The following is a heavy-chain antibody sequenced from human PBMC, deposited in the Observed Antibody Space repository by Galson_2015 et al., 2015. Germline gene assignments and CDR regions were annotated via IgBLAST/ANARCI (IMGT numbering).Heavy chain of an antibody. V-gene: IGHV3-21*01. CDR3: ARGGSRSYDDY. D-gene: IGHD3-10*01. J-gene: IGHJ4*02. CDR1: GFTFSSYN. Sequence: SLRLSCAASGFTFSSYNMNWVRQAPGKGLEWVSSISSGTGYIYYADSVKGRFTISRDNAKNSLYLQMNSLRVEDTAVYYCARGGSRSYDDYWGQGTLVTASS. CDR2: ISSGTGYI.